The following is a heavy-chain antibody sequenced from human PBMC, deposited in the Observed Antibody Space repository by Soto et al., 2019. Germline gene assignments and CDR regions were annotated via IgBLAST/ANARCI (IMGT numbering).Heavy chain of an antibody. CDR1: VFPFGANA. V-gene: IGHV3-23*01. CDR3: ATEMGATQGPFDN. J-gene: IGHJ4*02. CDR2: LSNTGRRT. Sequence: LRLSCVVSVFPFGANAMSWVRQAPGKGLEWVSGLSNTGRRTSYADSVKGRFNISRDNSENTVYLQMNSLRVEDTAVYYCATEMGATQGPFDNWGQGTLVTVSS. D-gene: IGHD1-26*01.